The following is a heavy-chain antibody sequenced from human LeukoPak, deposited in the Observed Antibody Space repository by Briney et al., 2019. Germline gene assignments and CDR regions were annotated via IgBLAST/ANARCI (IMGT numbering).Heavy chain of an antibody. CDR1: GYSFTGYY. CDR3: ARGELRDGYNYYNSDYYYYGMDV. Sequence: GASVKVSCKASGYSFTGYYMHWVRQAPGQGLEWMGGIIPIFGTANYAQKFQGRVTITADESTSTAYMELSSLRSEDTAVYYCARGELRDGYNYYNSDYYYYGMDVWGQGTTVTVSS. J-gene: IGHJ6*02. CDR2: IIPIFGTA. D-gene: IGHD5-24*01. V-gene: IGHV1-69*13.